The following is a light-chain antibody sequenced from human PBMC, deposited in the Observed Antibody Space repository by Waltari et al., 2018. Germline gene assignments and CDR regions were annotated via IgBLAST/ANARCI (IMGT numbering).Light chain of an antibody. CDR1: LSVNTD. CDR3: QQYNAWPPSLT. Sequence: EIVMTQSPVTLSVSPGERATLSCRASLSVNTDLAWYQQKPGQAPRLLIYGASSRATGIPARFSGSGSGTEFTLTISSLQSEDFAVYYCQQYNAWPPSLTFGGGTNVEIK. J-gene: IGKJ4*01. CDR2: GAS. V-gene: IGKV3-15*01.